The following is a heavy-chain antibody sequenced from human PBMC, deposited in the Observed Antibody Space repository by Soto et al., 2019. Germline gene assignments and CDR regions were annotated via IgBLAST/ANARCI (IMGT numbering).Heavy chain of an antibody. J-gene: IGHJ4*02. CDR1: GVTLSMYA. Sequence: EVQLSESGGGLVQPGGSLTLSCAASGVTLSMYAVTWVRQAPGKGLEWVSSISDSGDRTYYTDSVKGRFTVSRDTSKNTVYLQMRRLGGEDTAVYYCAKEVEGDWVYFDFWGQGTLVTVSS. V-gene: IGHV3-23*01. CDR3: AKEVEGDWVYFDF. CDR2: ISDSGDRT. D-gene: IGHD2-21*02.